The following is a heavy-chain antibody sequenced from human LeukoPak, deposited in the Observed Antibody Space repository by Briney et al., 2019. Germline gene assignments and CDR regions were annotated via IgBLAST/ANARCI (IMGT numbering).Heavy chain of an antibody. CDR1: GFSLSRYW. CDR2: IRQDGDEK. V-gene: IGHV3-7*01. CDR3: AREGDTSPGLDY. Sequence: GGSLRLSCTASGFSLSRYWMSWVRQAPGKGLEWVADIRQDGDEKHYVDSVKGRLTISRDNAKNPVYLQMTSLRAEDTAVYFCAREGDTSPGLDYWGQGALVTVSS. J-gene: IGHJ4*02.